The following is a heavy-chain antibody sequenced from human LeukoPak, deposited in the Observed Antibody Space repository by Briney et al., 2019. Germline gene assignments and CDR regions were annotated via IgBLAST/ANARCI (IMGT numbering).Heavy chain of an antibody. CDR3: ARGPNHYYYMDF. CDR1: GYTFTSYD. Sequence: ASVKVSCKASGYTFTSYDINWVRQAPGQGLEWMGWINPNGGVTKSAQKFQGRVTMTRDMSINTVYMELSGLTSDDTALYYCARGPNHYYYMDFWGKGTTVSVSS. CDR2: INPNGGVT. J-gene: IGHJ6*03. V-gene: IGHV1-2*02.